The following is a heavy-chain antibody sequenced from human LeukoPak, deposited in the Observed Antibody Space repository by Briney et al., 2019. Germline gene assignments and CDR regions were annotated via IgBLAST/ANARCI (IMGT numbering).Heavy chain of an antibody. CDR3: ARDGDYGGNPDY. V-gene: IGHV3-21*01. J-gene: IGHJ4*02. D-gene: IGHD4-23*01. Sequence: GGSLRLSCAASGFTFSSYGMNWVRQAPGKGLEWVSSITSSSSYIYYADSVKGRFTISRDNAKNSLYLQMNSLRAEDTAVYYCARDGDYGGNPDYWGQGTLVTVPS. CDR2: ITSSSSYI. CDR1: GFTFSSYG.